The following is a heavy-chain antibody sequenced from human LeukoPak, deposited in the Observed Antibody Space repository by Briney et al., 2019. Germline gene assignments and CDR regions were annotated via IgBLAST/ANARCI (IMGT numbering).Heavy chain of an antibody. D-gene: IGHD6-6*01. V-gene: IGHV1-46*01. CDR1: GYTFTSYY. Sequence: ASVKVSCKASGYTFTSYYMHWVRQAPGQGLEWMGIINSRGGGTSYAQKFQGRVTMTRDMSTTTVNMELSSLRSEDTAVYYCALEYYNSSGWFDPWGQGTLVTVSS. CDR3: ALEYYNSSGWFDP. CDR2: INSRGGGT. J-gene: IGHJ5*02.